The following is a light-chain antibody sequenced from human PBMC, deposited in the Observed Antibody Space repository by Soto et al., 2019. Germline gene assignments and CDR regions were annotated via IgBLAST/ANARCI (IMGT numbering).Light chain of an antibody. CDR2: EVS. V-gene: IGLV2-14*01. Sequence: QSVLTQPASVSGSPGQSITISCTGISSDVGGYNYVSWYQQHPGKAPKLMIYEVSNRPSGASNRFSGSKSGNTASLTISGLQAEDEADYYCSSYTSSSTRDVFGTGTKLTVL. CDR1: SSDVGGYNY. J-gene: IGLJ1*01. CDR3: SSYTSSSTRDV.